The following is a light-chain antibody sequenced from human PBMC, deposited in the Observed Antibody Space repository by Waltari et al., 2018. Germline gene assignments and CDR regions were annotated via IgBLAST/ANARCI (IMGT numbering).Light chain of an antibody. J-gene: IGKJ1*01. CDR2: AAS. Sequence: DIQVTQSPSSLSASVGDRVTITCRASQRIGTSLSWYQHKPGKAPKLLIYAASRLQSGVPSRFSGIGSGTDFTLTVSSLQPEDFATYYCQQSYSTPWTFGQGAKVEIK. CDR3: QQSYSTPWT. CDR1: QRIGTS. V-gene: IGKV1-39*01.